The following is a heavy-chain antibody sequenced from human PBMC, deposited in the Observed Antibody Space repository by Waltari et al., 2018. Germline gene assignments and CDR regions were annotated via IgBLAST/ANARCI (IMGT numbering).Heavy chain of an antibody. CDR3: ARWGGGCSTTSCHTSYHYGMDV. CDR1: GYTFTIYG. Sequence: QVQLVQSGAEVKKPGASVRVSCKASGYTFTIYGISWVRQDPGQGLEWMGWISAYNANTNYAQKLQERVTMTTDTSTSTAYMELRSLRSDDTAVYYCARWGGGCSTTSCHTSYHYGMDVWGQGTTVTVSS. CDR2: ISAYNANT. V-gene: IGHV1-18*01. D-gene: IGHD2-2*01. J-gene: IGHJ6*02.